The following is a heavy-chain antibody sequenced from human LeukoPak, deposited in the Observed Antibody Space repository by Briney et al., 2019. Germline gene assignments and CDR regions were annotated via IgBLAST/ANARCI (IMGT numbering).Heavy chain of an antibody. J-gene: IGHJ4*01. D-gene: IGHD6-13*01. CDR3: ARLGSSWNFDY. Sequence: GESLKISCKGSGYSFSSYWIGWVRQMPGKGREWMGIINPGDSDTRYSPPFQGQVTISADKSISTAYLQWSSLKDSDTAIYYCARLGSSWNFDYWGHGTLVTVSS. V-gene: IGHV5-51*01. CDR2: INPGDSDT. CDR1: GYSFSSYW.